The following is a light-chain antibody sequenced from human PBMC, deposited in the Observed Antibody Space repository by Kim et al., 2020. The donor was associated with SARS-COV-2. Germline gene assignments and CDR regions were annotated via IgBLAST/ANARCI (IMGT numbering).Light chain of an antibody. CDR2: DAS. CDR3: QQRSNWPPGLT. CDR1: QSVSSY. Sequence: PGERATLACRASQSVSSYLAWYQQKPGQAPRLLIYDASNRATGIPARFSGSGSGTDFTLTISSLEPEDFAVYYCQQRSNWPPGLTFGGGTKVEIK. J-gene: IGKJ4*01. V-gene: IGKV3-11*01.